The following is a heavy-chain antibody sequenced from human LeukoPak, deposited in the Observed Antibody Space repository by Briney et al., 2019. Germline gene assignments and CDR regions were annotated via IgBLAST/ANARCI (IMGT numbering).Heavy chain of an antibody. CDR3: ARGMSSVAAVGL. V-gene: IGHV4-38-2*01. D-gene: IGHD6-13*01. CDR1: GFSINTAHY. CDR2: ISHSGNA. J-gene: IGHJ1*01. Sequence: PSETLSLTCAVSGFSINTAHYGGWVRQPPGEGGEWIGSISHSGNAYYNPSLKSRVTISLDASKNQFSLKVTSLTAADTAVYYCARGMSSVAAVGLWGRGTLVTVSS.